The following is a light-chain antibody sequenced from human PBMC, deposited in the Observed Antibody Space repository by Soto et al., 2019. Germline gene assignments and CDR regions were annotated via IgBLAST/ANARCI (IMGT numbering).Light chain of an antibody. CDR3: QQRNIWPPVT. CDR1: QSVSSN. V-gene: IGKV3-11*01. J-gene: IGKJ5*01. Sequence: EIVMTQSPATLSVSPGERATLSCRASQSVSSNLAWYQQKPGQAPRLLIYGAFNRAPGIPARFSGRGSGTDFTLTISSLEPEDSAVYYCQQRNIWPPVTFGHGTRLEIK. CDR2: GAF.